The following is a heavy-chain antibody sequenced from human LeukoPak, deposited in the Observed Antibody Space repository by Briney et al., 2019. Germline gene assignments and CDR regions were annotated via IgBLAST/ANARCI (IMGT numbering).Heavy chain of an antibody. CDR1: GGSISSGGYY. CDR3: ARELKYSSSWYEIKNWFDP. J-gene: IGHJ5*02. Sequence: PSQTLSLTCTVSGGSISSGGYYWSWICQHPGKGLEWIGYIYYSGSTYYNPSLKSRVTISVDTSKNQFSLKLSSVTAADTAVYYCARELKYSSSWYEIKNWFDPWGQGTLVTVSS. CDR2: IYYSGST. D-gene: IGHD6-13*01. V-gene: IGHV4-31*03.